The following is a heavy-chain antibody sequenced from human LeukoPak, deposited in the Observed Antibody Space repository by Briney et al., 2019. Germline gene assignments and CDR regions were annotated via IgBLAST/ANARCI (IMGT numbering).Heavy chain of an antibody. J-gene: IGHJ4*02. D-gene: IGHD3-10*01. V-gene: IGHV3-30*18. CDR1: GFTFSSYG. CDR3: AKTPGSGSYLDSVGY. CDR2: ISYDGSNK. Sequence: GGSLRLSCAASGFTFSSYGMHWVRQAPGKGLEWVAVISYDGSNKYYADSVKGRFTISRDNSKNTLYLQMNSLRAEDTAVYYCAKTPGSGSYLDSVGYWGQGTLVTVSS.